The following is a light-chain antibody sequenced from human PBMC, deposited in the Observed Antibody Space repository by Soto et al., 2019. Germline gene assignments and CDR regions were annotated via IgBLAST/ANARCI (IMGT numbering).Light chain of an antibody. V-gene: IGKV1-39*01. J-gene: IGKJ3*01. Sequence: DIQMTQSPSYVSASVGDRVTITCRASQSIRNCLNWYQQKAGEAPKFLIYDATSLQSGVPSRFSVSVSVTDFTLTISSLQPEDFATYYCQQCYSDFRTFGPGTKVD. CDR2: DAT. CDR3: QQCYSDFRT. CDR1: QSIRNC.